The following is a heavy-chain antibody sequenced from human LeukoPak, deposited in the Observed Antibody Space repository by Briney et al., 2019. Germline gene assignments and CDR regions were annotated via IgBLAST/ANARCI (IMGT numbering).Heavy chain of an antibody. CDR1: GFTFSSYS. CDR3: ARLGYYYYGMDV. D-gene: IGHD3-10*01. V-gene: IGHV3-21*01. CDR2: TSSSSSYI. Sequence: GGSLRLSCAASGFTFSSYSMNWVRQAPGKGLEWVSSTSSSSSYIYYADSVKGRFTISRDNAKNSLYLQMNSLRAEDTAVYYCARLGYYYYGMDVWGQGTTVTVSS. J-gene: IGHJ6*02.